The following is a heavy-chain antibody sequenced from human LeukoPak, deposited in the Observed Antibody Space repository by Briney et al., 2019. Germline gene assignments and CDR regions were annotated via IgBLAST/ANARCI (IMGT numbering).Heavy chain of an antibody. CDR2: ISYDGNNQ. D-gene: IGHD5-18*01. CDR1: GFTFSDYY. V-gene: IGHV3-30*18. Sequence: GGSLRLSCAASGFTFSDYYMSWIRQAPGKGLEWVALISYDGNNQYYADSVKGRFTISRDNSKNTLFLQMNSLRPEDTAVYYCAKRQLWAFDIWGQGTMVTISS. J-gene: IGHJ3*02. CDR3: AKRQLWAFDI.